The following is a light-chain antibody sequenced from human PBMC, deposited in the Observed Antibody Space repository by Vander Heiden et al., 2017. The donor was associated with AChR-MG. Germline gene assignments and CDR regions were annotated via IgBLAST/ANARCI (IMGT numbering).Light chain of an antibody. Sequence: QSALTQPASVSGSPGQSITISCPGTSSDVGAYNYVSWYQQHPGRAPKLIIYDVSKRPSGVSNRFAGSKSGNTASLTISGLQSEDEGDYYCNSYTTRNTQVFGGGTKLTVL. V-gene: IGLV2-14*03. CDR1: SSDVGAYNY. J-gene: IGLJ2*01. CDR3: NSYTTRNTQV. CDR2: DVS.